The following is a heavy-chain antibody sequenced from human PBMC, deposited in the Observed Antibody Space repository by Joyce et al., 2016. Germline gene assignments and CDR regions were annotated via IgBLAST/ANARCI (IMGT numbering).Heavy chain of an antibody. V-gene: IGHV5-51*01. CDR3: ARSVVRGTLSPFFDY. CDR2: INPEDSDT. J-gene: IGHJ4*02. CDR1: GYSFTSYW. D-gene: IGHD3-16*01. Sequence: AEVKKPGESLKISCKGVGYSFTSYWLGWVRQMPGKGLELMGIINPEDSDTRYSPSFQGQVTISVDRSIKTAHLRWGSLRASDTAIYYCARSVVRGTLSPFFDYWGQGSLVTVSS.